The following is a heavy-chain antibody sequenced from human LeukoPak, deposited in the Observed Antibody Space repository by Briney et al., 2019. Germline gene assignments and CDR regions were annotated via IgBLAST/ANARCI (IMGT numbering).Heavy chain of an antibody. V-gene: IGHV3-33*01. D-gene: IGHD2-21*02. CDR2: IWYDGSNK. Sequence: PGRSLRLSRAASGFTYSSYGMHWVRQAPGKGLEWVAVIWYDGSNKYYADSVKGRFTISRDNSKNPLYLQMNSLRAEDTAVYYCARTGGDCSSGLCYYAMDVWGQGTTVTVS. CDR3: ARTGGDCSSGLCYYAMDV. CDR1: GFTYSSYG. J-gene: IGHJ6*02.